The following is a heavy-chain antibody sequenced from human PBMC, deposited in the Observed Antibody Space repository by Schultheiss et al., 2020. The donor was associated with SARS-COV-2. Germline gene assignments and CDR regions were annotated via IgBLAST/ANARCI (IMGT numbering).Heavy chain of an antibody. J-gene: IGHJ4*02. CDR3: ARHSYGTIDY. CDR1: GFTFSSYS. CDR2: IYSGGST. V-gene: IGHV3-66*04. D-gene: IGHD5-18*01. Sequence: GGSLRLSCAASGFTFSSYSMNWVRQAPGKGLEWVSVIYSGGSTYYADSVKGRFTISRDNSKNTLYLQMNSLRAEDTAVYYCARHSYGTIDYWGQGTLVTVSS.